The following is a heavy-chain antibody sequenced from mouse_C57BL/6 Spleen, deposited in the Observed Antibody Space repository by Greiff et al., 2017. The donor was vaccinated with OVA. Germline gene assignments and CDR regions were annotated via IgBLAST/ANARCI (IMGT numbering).Heavy chain of an antibody. D-gene: IGHD2-4*01. CDR3: ARRGYDYEYFDV. CDR2: IYPRSGNT. J-gene: IGHJ1*03. V-gene: IGHV1-81*01. CDR1: GYTFTSYG. Sequence: VQLQQSGAELARPGASVKLSCKASGYTFTSYGISWVKQRTGQGLEWIGEIYPRSGNTYYNEKFKGKATLTADKSSSTAYMELRSLTSEDSAVYFCARRGYDYEYFDVWGTGTTVTVSS.